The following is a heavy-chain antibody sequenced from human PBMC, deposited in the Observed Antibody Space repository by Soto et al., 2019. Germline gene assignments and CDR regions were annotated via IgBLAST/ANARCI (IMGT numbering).Heavy chain of an antibody. CDR2: VKSDGITT. Sequence: GGSLRLSCAASGFTFSSSWMHWVRQGPGKGLVWVSRVKSDGITTTYADSVKGRFTISRDNAKNTLYLQMNSLRAEDTAVYYCARDYNYGMDVWGQGTTVTVSS. CDR1: GFTFSSSW. J-gene: IGHJ6*02. V-gene: IGHV3-74*01. CDR3: ARDYNYGMDV.